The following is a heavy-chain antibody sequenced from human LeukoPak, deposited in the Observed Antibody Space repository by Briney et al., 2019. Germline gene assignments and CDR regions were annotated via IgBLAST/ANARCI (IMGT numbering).Heavy chain of an antibody. V-gene: IGHV4-39*07. Sequence: PSETLSLTCTVSGASISSSSHYWGWIRQPPGKGLEWLGSIYYSGSTYYNPSVKSRVTISVDTSQNQFSLKLSSVTAADTAVYYCARDLGFYYGMDVWGQGTTVTVSS. J-gene: IGHJ6*02. D-gene: IGHD3-16*01. CDR1: GASISSSSHY. CDR3: ARDLGFYYGMDV. CDR2: IYYSGST.